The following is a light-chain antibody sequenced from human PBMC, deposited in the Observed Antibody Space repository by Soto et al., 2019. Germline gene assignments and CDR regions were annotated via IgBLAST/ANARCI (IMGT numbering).Light chain of an antibody. V-gene: IGLV3-21*02. CDR1: NIGSKT. Sequence: SYEPTQPPSVSVAPGQTATITCRGDNIGSKTVHWYQQNPGQAPVLVVFDDSDRLSGIPERFSGSNSGNTATLTISRVEAGDEADYYCQVWDNSPDHRYVFGTGTKVTVL. CDR3: QVWDNSPDHRYV. CDR2: DDS. J-gene: IGLJ1*01.